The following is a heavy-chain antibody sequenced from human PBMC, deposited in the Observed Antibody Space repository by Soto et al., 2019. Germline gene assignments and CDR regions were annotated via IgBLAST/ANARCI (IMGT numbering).Heavy chain of an antibody. V-gene: IGHV1-18*01. CDR2: ISGYNGNT. CDR3: AADDWNYGDSTYYFDY. CDR1: GYTFTSYG. D-gene: IGHD4-17*01. J-gene: IGHJ4*02. Sequence: ASVKVSCKASGYTFTSYGISWVRQAPGQGLEWMGWISGYNGNTKYAQKLQGRVTMTTDTSTSTAYMELRSLRSDDTAVYYCAADDWNYGDSTYYFDYWGQGTQVTVSS.